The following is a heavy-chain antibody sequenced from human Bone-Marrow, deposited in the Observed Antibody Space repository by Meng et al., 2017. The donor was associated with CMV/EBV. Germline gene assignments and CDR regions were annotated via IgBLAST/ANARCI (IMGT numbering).Heavy chain of an antibody. Sequence: GGSLRLSCAASGFTFSRYTVTWVRQAPGKGLEWVSSISASGGGAFYADSVKGRFTISRDNSMNTLYLQMNTPRAEDTALYYCARSSPLQFDYWGQGTLVTVSS. CDR3: ARSSPLQFDY. J-gene: IGHJ4*02. CDR2: ISASGGGA. V-gene: IGHV3-23*01. CDR1: GFTFSRYT.